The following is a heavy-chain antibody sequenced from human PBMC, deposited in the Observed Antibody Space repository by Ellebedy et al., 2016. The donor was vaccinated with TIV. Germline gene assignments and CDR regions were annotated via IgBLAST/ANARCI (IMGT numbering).Heavy chain of an antibody. CDR1: GFTFTSSA. CDR2: IVVGSGNT. CDR3: AAEKFGEYPYYYYGMDV. Sequence: SVNVSCXASGFTFTSSAVQWVRQARGQRLEWIGWIVVGSGNTNYAQKFQERVTITRDMSTSTAYMELSSLRSEDTAVYYCAAEKFGEYPYYYYGMDVWGQGTTVTVSS. V-gene: IGHV1-58*01. J-gene: IGHJ6*02. D-gene: IGHD3-10*01.